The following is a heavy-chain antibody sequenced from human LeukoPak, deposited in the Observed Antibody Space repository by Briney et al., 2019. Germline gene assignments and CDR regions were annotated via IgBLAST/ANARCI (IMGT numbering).Heavy chain of an antibody. D-gene: IGHD5-12*01. J-gene: IGHJ6*02. CDR3: ARGIGYGAMDV. V-gene: IGHV3-48*03. Sequence: PGGSLRLSCAASGFTFSSYEMKWVRQAPGKGLEWVSYISSSGSTIYYADSVKGRFTISRDNTKNSLYLQMSSLRAEDTAVYYCARGIGYGAMDVWGHGTTVTVSS. CDR1: GFTFSSYE. CDR2: ISSSGSTI.